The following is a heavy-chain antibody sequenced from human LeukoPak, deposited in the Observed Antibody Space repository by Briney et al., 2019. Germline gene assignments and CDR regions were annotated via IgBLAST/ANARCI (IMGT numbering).Heavy chain of an antibody. V-gene: IGHV1-18*01. CDR2: ISGYNGKT. CDR3: ARDLYSRRINYYGSGSFFAY. J-gene: IGHJ4*02. D-gene: IGHD3-10*01. Sequence: ASVKVSCTASGYTFTSYGISWVRQAPGQGLEWMGWISGYNGKTHYAQKAQRRVTMTTDTSTTTAYMELRSVRSDDTAVYYCARDLYSRRINYYGSGSFFAYWGQGTLVTVSS. CDR1: GYTFTSYG.